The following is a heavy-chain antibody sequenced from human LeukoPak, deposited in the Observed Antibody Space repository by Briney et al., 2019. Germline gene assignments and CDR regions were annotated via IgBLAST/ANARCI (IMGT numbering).Heavy chain of an antibody. CDR2: IKSKTDGGTT. D-gene: IGHD2-15*01. CDR1: GFTFSSYA. V-gene: IGHV3-15*01. CDR3: TTEGYCSGGSCYLSFDY. Sequence: GGSLRLSCAASGFTFSSYAMHWVRQAPGKGLEWVGRIKSKTDGGTTDYAAPVKGRFTISRDDSKNTLYLQMNSLKTEDTAVYYCTTEGYCSGGSCYLSFDYWGQGTLVTVSS. J-gene: IGHJ4*02.